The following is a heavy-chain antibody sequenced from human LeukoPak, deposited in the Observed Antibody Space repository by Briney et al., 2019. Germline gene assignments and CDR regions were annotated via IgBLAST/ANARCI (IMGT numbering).Heavy chain of an antibody. V-gene: IGHV1-69*04. D-gene: IGHD3-10*01. J-gene: IGHJ4*02. Sequence: SVRVSCKASGGTFSSYATSWVRQAPGQGLEWMGRIIPILGIANYAQKFQGRVTITADKSTSTAYMELSSLRSEDTAVYYCARDRWGTMVRGVPYFDYWGQGTLVTVSS. CDR2: IIPILGIA. CDR1: GGTFSSYA. CDR3: ARDRWGTMVRGVPYFDY.